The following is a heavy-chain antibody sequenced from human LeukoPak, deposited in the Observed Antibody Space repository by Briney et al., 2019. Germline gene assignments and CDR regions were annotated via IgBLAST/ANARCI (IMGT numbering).Heavy chain of an antibody. D-gene: IGHD6-19*01. J-gene: IGHJ4*02. CDR2: IKQDGSEK. Sequence: GGSLRLSCAASGFTFSSYWMSWVRQAPGKGLEWVANIKQDGSEKYYVDSVKGRFTISRDNAKNSLYLQMNSLRAEDTAVYYCAREFIGYSSGWPSYYFDYWGQGTLVTVSS. CDR3: AREFIGYSSGWPSYYFDY. V-gene: IGHV3-7*01. CDR1: GFTFSSYW.